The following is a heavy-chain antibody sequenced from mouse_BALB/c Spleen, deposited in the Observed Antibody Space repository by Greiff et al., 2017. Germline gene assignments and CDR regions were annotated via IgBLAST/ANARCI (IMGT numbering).Heavy chain of an antibody. J-gene: IGHJ4*01. Sequence: EVKLVESGGGLVQPGGSRKLSCAASGFTFSSFGMHWVRQAPEKGLEWVAYISSGSSTIYYADTVKGRFTISRDNPKNTLFLQMTSLRSEDTAMYYCARIYDGYYFYAMDYWGQGTSVTVSS. CDR2: ISSGSSTI. V-gene: IGHV5-17*02. CDR1: GFTFSSFG. D-gene: IGHD2-3*01. CDR3: ARIYDGYYFYAMDY.